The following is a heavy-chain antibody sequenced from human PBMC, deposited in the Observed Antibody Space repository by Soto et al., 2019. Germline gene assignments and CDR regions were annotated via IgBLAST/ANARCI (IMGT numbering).Heavy chain of an antibody. CDR1: GFTFSSYG. J-gene: IGHJ6*02. CDR3: AKKGLGSIFGDYYGMDV. D-gene: IGHD3-3*01. CDR2: ISYDGSNK. V-gene: IGHV3-30*18. Sequence: QVQLVESGGGVVQPGRSLRLSCAASGFTFSSYGMHWVRQAPGKGLEWVAVISYDGSNKYYADSVKGRFTISRDNSKNTLYLKMNSMRAEDTAVYYCAKKGLGSIFGDYYGMDVWGQGTTVTVSS.